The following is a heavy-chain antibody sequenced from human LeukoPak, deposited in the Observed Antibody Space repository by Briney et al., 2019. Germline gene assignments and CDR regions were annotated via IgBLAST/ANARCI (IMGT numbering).Heavy chain of an antibody. D-gene: IGHD7-27*01. CDR1: AFTFSSYA. CDR2: ISTSDGTT. J-gene: IGHJ4*02. Sequence: GGSLRLSCAASAFTFSSYAMSWVRQAPGKGLEWVSSISTSDGTTYYADSVKGRFTISRDNAKNSLYLQMNSLRAEDTAVYYCARDLNWETYWGQGTLVSVSS. V-gene: IGHV3-23*01. CDR3: ARDLNWETY.